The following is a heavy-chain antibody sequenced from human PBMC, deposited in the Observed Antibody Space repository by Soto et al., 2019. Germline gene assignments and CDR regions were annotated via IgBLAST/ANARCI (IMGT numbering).Heavy chain of an antibody. CDR1: GFTFSSYW. J-gene: IGHJ6*02. CDR2: INSDGSST. Sequence: GGSLRLSCAASGFTFSSYWMHWVRQAPGKXLVWVSRINSDGSSTSYADSVKGRFTISRDNAKNTLYLQMNSLRAEDTAVYYCARATTYSSSLGYYYYYRMDVWGQGTTVTVSS. D-gene: IGHD6-6*01. CDR3: ARATTYSSSLGYYYYYRMDV. V-gene: IGHV3-74*01.